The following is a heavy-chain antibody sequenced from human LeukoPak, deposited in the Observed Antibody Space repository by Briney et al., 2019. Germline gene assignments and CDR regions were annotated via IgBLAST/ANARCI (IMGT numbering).Heavy chain of an antibody. CDR3: ARGAGTPDAFDI. J-gene: IGHJ3*02. D-gene: IGHD6-13*01. CDR1: GFTFSSYG. CDR2: IWYDGSNK. Sequence: GGSLRLSCAASGFTFSSYGMYWVRQAPGKGLGWVAVIWYDGSNKYYADSVRGRFTISRDNSKNTLYLQMNSLRAEDTAVYYCARGAGTPDAFDIWGQGTMVTVSS. V-gene: IGHV3-33*07.